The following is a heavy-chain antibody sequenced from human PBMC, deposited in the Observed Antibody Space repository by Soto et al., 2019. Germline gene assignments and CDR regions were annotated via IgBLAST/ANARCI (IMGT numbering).Heavy chain of an antibody. CDR1: GYTFTSYG. D-gene: IGHD6-13*01. V-gene: IGHV1-18*01. CDR3: ARASRAAAAGRVFDY. Sequence: ASVKVSCKASGYTFTSYGISWVRQAPRQGLEWMGWISAYNGNTNYAQKRQGRVTMTTDTSTSTAYMELRSLRSDDTAVYYCARASRAAAAGRVFDYWGQGTLVTISS. CDR2: ISAYNGNT. J-gene: IGHJ4*02.